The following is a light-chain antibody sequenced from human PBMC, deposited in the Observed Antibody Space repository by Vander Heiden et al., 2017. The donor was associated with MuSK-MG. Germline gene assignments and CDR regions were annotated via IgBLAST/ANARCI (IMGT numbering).Light chain of an antibody. CDR3: QAWNSSIVV. CDR1: ELGDKY. J-gene: IGLJ2*01. Sequence: SYELTQALSVSVSLGQTASIPCTGDELGDKYITWYKQKPGQSPVLVMYHDSKRPSGIPQRFSGSNSRNTATLTISGTQAMDEADYYCQAWNSSIVVFGGGTKLTVL. V-gene: IGLV3-1*01. CDR2: HDS.